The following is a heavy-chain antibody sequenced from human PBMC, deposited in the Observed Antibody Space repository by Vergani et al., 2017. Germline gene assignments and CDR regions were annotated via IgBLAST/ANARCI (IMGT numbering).Heavy chain of an antibody. J-gene: IGHJ4*02. CDR1: GFTFSSYS. Sequence: EVQLVESGGGLVKPGGSLRLSCAASGFTFSSYSMNWVRQAPGKGLEWVSSISSSSSYIYYADVVKGRFTISRDNAKNSLYLQMNSLRAEDTAVYYCARDSTGEWLVRDSDYWGQGTLVTVSS. V-gene: IGHV3-21*01. CDR3: ARDSTGEWLVRDSDY. D-gene: IGHD6-19*01. CDR2: ISSSSSYI.